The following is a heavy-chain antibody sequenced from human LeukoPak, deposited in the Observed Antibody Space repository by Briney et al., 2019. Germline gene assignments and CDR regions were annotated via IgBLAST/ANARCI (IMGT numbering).Heavy chain of an antibody. Sequence: NPGGSLRLSCAAPGFTFSSYSMNWVRQAAGKGLEWVSSISSSSSYIYYADSVKGRFTISRDNAKNSLYLQMNGLRAEDTAVYYCARLGVYFDFWFDPWGQGTLVTVSS. V-gene: IGHV3-21*01. CDR2: ISSSSSYI. CDR3: ARLGVYFDFWFDP. J-gene: IGHJ5*02. CDR1: GFTFSSYS. D-gene: IGHD3-9*01.